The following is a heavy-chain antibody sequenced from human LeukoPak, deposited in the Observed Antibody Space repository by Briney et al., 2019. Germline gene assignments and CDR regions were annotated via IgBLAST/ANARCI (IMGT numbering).Heavy chain of an antibody. D-gene: IGHD3-10*01. CDR3: ARGGSGVFRYYNYAMDA. Sequence: GASVKVSCKASGYTFTSYAMNWVRQAPGQGLEWMGWINPNSGATNYAQRFQGWVTMTRDTSISTVYMDLRRLRSDGTAVYYCARGGSGVFRYYNYAMDAWGQGTTVTVSS. J-gene: IGHJ6*02. V-gene: IGHV1-2*04. CDR1: GYTFTSYA. CDR2: INPNSGAT.